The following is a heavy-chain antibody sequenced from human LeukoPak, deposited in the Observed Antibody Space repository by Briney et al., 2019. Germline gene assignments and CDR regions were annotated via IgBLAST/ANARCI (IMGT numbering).Heavy chain of an antibody. D-gene: IGHD3-3*01. CDR2: TYYSGST. Sequence: SETLSLTCTVSGGSISSYYWSWIRQPPGKGLEWIGYTYYSGSTNYNPSLKSRVTISVDTSKNQFYLKLSSVTAADTAVYYCAREGNDFWSGYYSLNWSDPWGQGTLVTVSS. CDR3: AREGNDFWSGYYSLNWSDP. CDR1: GGSISSYY. V-gene: IGHV4-59*01. J-gene: IGHJ5*02.